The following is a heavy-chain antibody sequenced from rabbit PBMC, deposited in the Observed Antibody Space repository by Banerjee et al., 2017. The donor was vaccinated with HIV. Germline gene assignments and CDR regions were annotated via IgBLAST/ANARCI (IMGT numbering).Heavy chain of an antibody. D-gene: IGHD6-1*01. CDR1: GFSFSSSYY. CDR2: IYIGSSGSS. Sequence: QSLEESGGDLVKPGASLTLTCTASGFSFSSSYYMCWVRQAPGKGLEWIACIYIGSSGSSYYASWAKGRFTISKTSSTTVTLQMTSLTAADTATYFCARDHPYAVYGGHVYADLWGPGTLVTVS. V-gene: IGHV1S40*01. J-gene: IGHJ4*01. CDR3: ARDHPYAVYGGHVYADL.